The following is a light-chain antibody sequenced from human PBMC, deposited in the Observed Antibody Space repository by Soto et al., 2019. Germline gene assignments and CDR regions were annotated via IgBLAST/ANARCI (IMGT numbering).Light chain of an antibody. J-gene: IGLJ1*01. CDR1: SSNIGSNT. Sequence: QSVLTQPPSASGTPGQRVTISCSGSSSNIGSNTVNWYQQLPGTAPKLLIYSNNQRPSGVPDRFSGSKSGTSASLAISGLRSEDDADYYCAEWDGSRTGEVFGTGTNVTVL. V-gene: IGLV1-44*01. CDR3: AEWDGSRTGEV. CDR2: SNN.